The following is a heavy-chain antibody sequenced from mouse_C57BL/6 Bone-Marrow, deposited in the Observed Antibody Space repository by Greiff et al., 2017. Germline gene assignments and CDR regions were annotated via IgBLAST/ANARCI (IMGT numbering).Heavy chain of an antibody. CDR1: GYTFTSYW. J-gene: IGHJ2*01. CDR2: IDPSDSET. CDR3: ARGVTTVVAHFDY. V-gene: IGHV1-52*01. D-gene: IGHD1-1*01. Sequence: QVQLQQPGAELVRPGSSVKLSCKASGYTFTSYWMHWVKQRPIQGLEWIGNIDPSDSETHYNQKFKDKATCTVDKSSSTAYMQLSSLTSEDSAVYYCARGVTTVVAHFDYWGQGTTLTVSS.